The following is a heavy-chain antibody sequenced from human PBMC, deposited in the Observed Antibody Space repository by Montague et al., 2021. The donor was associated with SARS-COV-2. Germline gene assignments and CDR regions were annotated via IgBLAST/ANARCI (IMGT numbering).Heavy chain of an antibody. V-gene: IGHV4-34*01. D-gene: IGHD4-23*01. CDR2: INHSGTT. J-gene: IGHJ4*02. CDR1: GGSFSGYY. Sequence: SETLSLTCAVYGGSFSGYYWTWIRQSPGKGLEWIAKINHSGTTNYNFNPSLRSRVTISVDTSKSQFPLKLSSVTAADTGVYYCARWDPQTLTLIGLRGKSASDYWGQGTLVTVSS. CDR3: ARWDPQTLTLIGLRGKSASDY.